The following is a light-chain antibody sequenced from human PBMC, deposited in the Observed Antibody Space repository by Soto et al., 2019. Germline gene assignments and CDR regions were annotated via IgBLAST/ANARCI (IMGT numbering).Light chain of an antibody. V-gene: IGLV1-47*01. Sequence: QSVLTQPPSASGTPGQRVTLSCSGSTSNIGRNYVYWYQQFPGTAPKLLIYRNNQRPSGVPDRFSGSSSGTSASLAINGLRSEDEADYYCAAWDDSLSGVVIGGGTKLTVL. CDR3: AAWDDSLSGVV. J-gene: IGLJ2*01. CDR1: TSNIGRNY. CDR2: RNN.